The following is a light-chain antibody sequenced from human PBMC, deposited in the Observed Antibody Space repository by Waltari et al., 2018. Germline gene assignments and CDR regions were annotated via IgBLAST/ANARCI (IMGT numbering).Light chain of an antibody. J-gene: IGKJ1*01. CDR1: QSLGRY. V-gene: IGKV3-20*01. Sequence: EIVLTQSPGTLSLSPGERATLSCRASQSLGRYLAWYQQKPDQAPRPLIYGASSRATGIPDRFSGSGSGTDFSLTISRLEPEDFAVYYCQNHERLPATFGQGTKVEIK. CDR3: QNHERLPAT. CDR2: GAS.